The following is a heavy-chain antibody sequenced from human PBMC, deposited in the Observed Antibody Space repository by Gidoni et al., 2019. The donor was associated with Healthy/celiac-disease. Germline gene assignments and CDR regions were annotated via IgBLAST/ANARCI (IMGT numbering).Heavy chain of an antibody. CDR1: GGPISSSSYY. V-gene: IGHV4-39*01. CDR2: IYYSVST. CDR3: ARLLGYCSGGICYSYAFDI. D-gene: IGHD2-15*01. J-gene: IGHJ3*02. Sequence: QLQLQESGPGLVKPSETLSLTCTVAGGPISSSSYYWGWIRQPPGKGLEWIGSIYYSVSTYYNPPLKSRVTISVDTSKSQFSLKLSSVTAADTAVYYCARLLGYCSGGICYSYAFDIWGKGTMVTVSS.